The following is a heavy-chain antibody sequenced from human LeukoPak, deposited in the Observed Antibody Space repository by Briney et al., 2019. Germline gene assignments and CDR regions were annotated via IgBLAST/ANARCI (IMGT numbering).Heavy chain of an antibody. J-gene: IGHJ4*02. CDR1: GFTVSSNY. V-gene: IGHV3-53*01. CDR3: ARDTYGDGFDY. CDR2: ISISGVST. Sequence: GGSLRLSCAASGFTVSSNYMSWVRQAPGKGLEWVSGISISGVSTYYAESVKGRFTISRDTSKNTLYLQMNSLRAEDTALYYCARDTYGDGFDYWGQGTLVTVSS. D-gene: IGHD4-17*01.